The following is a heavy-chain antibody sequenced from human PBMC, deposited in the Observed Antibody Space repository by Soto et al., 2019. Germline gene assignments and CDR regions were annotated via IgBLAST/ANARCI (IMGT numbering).Heavy chain of an antibody. CDR3: ARAGYSRGTDY. Sequence: QVQLQESGPGLVKPSETLSLTCTVSGGSISSYYWSWIRQPPGKGLEWIGYIYYSGSTNYNPSLKSRVTISVDTSKNQFSLKLSSVTAADTAVYYCARAGYSRGTDYWGQGTLVTVSS. CDR1: GGSISSYY. CDR2: IYYSGST. J-gene: IGHJ4*02. V-gene: IGHV4-59*01. D-gene: IGHD6-13*01.